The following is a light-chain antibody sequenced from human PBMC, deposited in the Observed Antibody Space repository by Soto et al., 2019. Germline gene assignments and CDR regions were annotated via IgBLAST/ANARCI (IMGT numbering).Light chain of an antibody. CDR3: QQNYNTPRT. CDR2: AAS. J-gene: IGKJ2*01. Sequence: DIQMTQSPSSLSASVGDRVTITCRASQSISNYLNWYQQKPGKAPNLLIYAASSLQGGVPSRFSGSGSGTDFTLTISSLQPEDFATYICQQNYNTPRTFGKGTKLEIK. V-gene: IGKV1-39*01. CDR1: QSISNY.